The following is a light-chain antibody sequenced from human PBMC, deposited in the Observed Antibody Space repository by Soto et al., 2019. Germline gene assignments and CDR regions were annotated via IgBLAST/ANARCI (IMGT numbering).Light chain of an antibody. CDR3: QQYGSFPLS. V-gene: IGKV3-20*01. CDR2: DTS. J-gene: IGKJ4*01. CDR1: QSVSSY. Sequence: EIVLTQSPGTLSLSVGERVTLSCRASQSVSSYLAWYQQTPGQAPRLLIYDTSNRATGTPDRFSGSGSGTDFTLTISRLEPEEFTVYYCQQYGSFPLSFGGGTTVEIK.